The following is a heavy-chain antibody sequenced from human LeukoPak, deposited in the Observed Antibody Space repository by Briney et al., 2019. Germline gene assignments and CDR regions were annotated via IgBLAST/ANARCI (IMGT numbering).Heavy chain of an antibody. CDR1: GFTFRIYA. J-gene: IGHJ4*02. V-gene: IGHV3-23*01. D-gene: IGHD5-24*01. CDR2: TLSGGTTT. Sequence: GGSLRLSCAASGFTFRIYAMTWVRQAPGKGPEWVSGTLSGGTTTYYADSVKGRFTISRDNWKNTLYLQMNSLRVEDTAVYYCAKEPISKSMRYYFDYWGQGTLVTVSS. CDR3: AKEPISKSMRYYFDY.